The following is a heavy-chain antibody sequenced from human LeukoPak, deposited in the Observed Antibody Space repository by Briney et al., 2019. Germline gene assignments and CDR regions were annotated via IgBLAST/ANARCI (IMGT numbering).Heavy chain of an antibody. J-gene: IGHJ3*01. CDR3: ARDFTKTASPDAFDF. CDR1: GDPINNDGYH. CDR2: IHNSGGT. V-gene: IGHV4-31*03. Sequence: PSQTLSLTCTVSGDPINNDGYHWTWIRQHPGKGLEWIGYIHNSGGTAYNPSLRSRVSISLDTSLNQFSLTLHSVTAADTAVYYCARDFTKTASPDAFDFWGQGTLVAVSS. D-gene: IGHD1-1*01.